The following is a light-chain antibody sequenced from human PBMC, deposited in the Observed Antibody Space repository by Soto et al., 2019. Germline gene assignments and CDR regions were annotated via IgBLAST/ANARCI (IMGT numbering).Light chain of an antibody. Sequence: DILLPECPGNLYLSPGERSTLSCRASQSVSSSYLAWYQQKPGQAPRLLVYGASSRATGIPDRFSGSGSGTDFTLTISRLEPEDFAVYYCQQYGSSPRTFAQGAKVDI. CDR1: QSVSSSY. CDR3: QQYGSSPRT. J-gene: IGKJ1*01. V-gene: IGKV3-20*01. CDR2: GAS.